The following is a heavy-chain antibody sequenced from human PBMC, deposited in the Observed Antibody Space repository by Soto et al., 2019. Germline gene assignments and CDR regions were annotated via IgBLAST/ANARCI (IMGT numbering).Heavy chain of an antibody. D-gene: IGHD3-10*01. V-gene: IGHV1-18*01. CDR2: ISAYNGNT. J-gene: IGHJ5*02. CDR1: GSTFTSYG. Sequence: GASVKVACQASGSTFTSYGIRWVRQAPGQGLEWMGWISAYNGNTNYAQKLQGRVTMTTDTSTSTAYMELRSLRSDDTAVYYCARALFGENGWFDPWGQGTLVTVSS. CDR3: ARALFGENGWFDP.